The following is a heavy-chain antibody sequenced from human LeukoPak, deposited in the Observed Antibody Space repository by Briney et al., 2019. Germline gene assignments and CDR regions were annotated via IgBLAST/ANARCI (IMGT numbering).Heavy chain of an antibody. D-gene: IGHD1-26*01. J-gene: IGHJ4*02. V-gene: IGHV4-38-2*02. Sequence: SETLSLTCTVSGGSISSYYWGWIRQPPGKGLEWIGSIYHSGSTYYNPSLKSRVTISVDTSKNQFSLKLSSVTAADTAVYYCARDRVPVGATGIDYWGQGTLVTVSS. CDR1: GGSISSYY. CDR3: ARDRVPVGATGIDY. CDR2: IYHSGST.